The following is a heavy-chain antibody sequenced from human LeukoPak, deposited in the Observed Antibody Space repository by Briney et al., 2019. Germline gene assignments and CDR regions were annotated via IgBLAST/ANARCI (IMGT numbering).Heavy chain of an antibody. Sequence: PSETLSLTCTVSGGSINSSDHYWAWIRQPPGKGLEWIGSKYYSGDTYYSPSLKSRVTISVDTSRNKFALKLNSVTAADTAVYFCARHRLEGDTFDIWGQGTKVTVSS. J-gene: IGHJ3*02. V-gene: IGHV4-39*01. CDR3: ARHRLEGDTFDI. D-gene: IGHD3-3*01. CDR1: GGSINSSDHY. CDR2: KYYSGDT.